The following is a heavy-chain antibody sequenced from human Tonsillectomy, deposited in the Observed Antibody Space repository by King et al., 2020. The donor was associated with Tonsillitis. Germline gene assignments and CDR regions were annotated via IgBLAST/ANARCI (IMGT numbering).Heavy chain of an antibody. D-gene: IGHD3-10*01. V-gene: IGHV4-31*03. J-gene: IGHJ4*02. Sequence: VQLQESCPGLVKPSQTLSLTCTVSGGSISSGGYYLSWIRQHPGQGLEWIGYIYYSGSTYCNPSHKSRVTIAVDTSKNQFSLTLSSVTAADTAVYYCLRGVTSPFDYWGQGTLVTVSS. CDR2: IYYSGST. CDR1: GGSISSGGYY. CDR3: LRGVTSPFDY.